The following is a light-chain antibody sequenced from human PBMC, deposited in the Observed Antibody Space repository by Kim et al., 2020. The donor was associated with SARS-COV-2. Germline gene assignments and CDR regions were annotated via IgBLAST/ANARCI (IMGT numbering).Light chain of an antibody. CDR1: SLRSYY. Sequence: SSELTQDPAVSVALGQTVRITCQGDSLRSYYATWYQQKPGQAPKVVIYGKDNRPSGVPDRFSGSSSGNTAYLTITGTQAGDAADYYCYSRDSNDYVVFGG. V-gene: IGLV3-19*01. CDR3: YSRDSNDYVV. J-gene: IGLJ2*01. CDR2: GKD.